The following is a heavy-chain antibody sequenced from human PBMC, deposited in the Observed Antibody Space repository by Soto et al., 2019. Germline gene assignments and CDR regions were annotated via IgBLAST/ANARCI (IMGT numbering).Heavy chain of an antibody. CDR2: IWYDESNK. D-gene: IGHD6-19*01. J-gene: IGHJ4*02. CDR1: GFTFSSYG. CDR3: ARDCAGYSSGWYQRGGFDY. V-gene: IGHV3-33*01. Sequence: QVQLVESGGGVVQPGRSQRLSCAASGFTFSSYGMHWVRQAPGKGLEWVAVIWYDESNKYYADSVKGRFTTSRDNSKNTLYLQMNSLRAEDTAVYYCARDCAGYSSGWYQRGGFDYWGQGTLVTVSS.